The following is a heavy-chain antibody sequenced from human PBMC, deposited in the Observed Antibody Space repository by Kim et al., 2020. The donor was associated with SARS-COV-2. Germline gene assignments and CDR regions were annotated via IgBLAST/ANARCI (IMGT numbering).Heavy chain of an antibody. V-gene: IGHV3-11*04. D-gene: IGHD3-3*01. Sequence: YADSVKGRFTISRDNAKNSLYLQMNSLRAEDTAVYYCARWRVGFFDAFDIWGQGTMVTVSS. J-gene: IGHJ3*02. CDR3: ARWRVGFFDAFDI.